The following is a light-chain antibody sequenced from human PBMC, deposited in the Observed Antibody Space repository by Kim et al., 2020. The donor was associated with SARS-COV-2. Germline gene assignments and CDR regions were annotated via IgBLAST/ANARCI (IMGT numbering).Light chain of an antibody. CDR2: GAS. CDR3: QQYGSSRT. CDR1: QSVSSSY. Sequence: IVLTQSPGTLSLSPGERATLSCRASQSVSSSYLAWYQQKPGQAPRLLIYGASSRATGIPDRFSGSGSGTDFTLTISRLEPEDFAVYYWQQYGSSRTIGLGTTVDIK. J-gene: IGKJ1*01. V-gene: IGKV3-20*01.